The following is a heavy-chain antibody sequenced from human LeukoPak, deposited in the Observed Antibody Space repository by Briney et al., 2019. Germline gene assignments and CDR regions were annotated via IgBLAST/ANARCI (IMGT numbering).Heavy chain of an antibody. CDR1: DGSFSGYY. Sequence: PSETLSLTCAVYDGSFSGYYWNWIRQPPGKGLEWIGEIHQSGNTNYNPSLKSRLTISVDTSKNQFSLRLNSVTAADTAVYYCARDLVGATSWFDPWGQGTLVTVSS. J-gene: IGHJ5*02. V-gene: IGHV4-34*01. CDR3: ARDLVGATSWFDP. D-gene: IGHD1-26*01. CDR2: IHQSGNT.